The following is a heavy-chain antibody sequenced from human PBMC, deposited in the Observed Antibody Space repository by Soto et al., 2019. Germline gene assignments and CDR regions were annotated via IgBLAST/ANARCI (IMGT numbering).Heavy chain of an antibody. CDR2: SYTGGGT. J-gene: IGHJ4*02. V-gene: IGHV3-66*01. CDR1: GLTVSTNP. Sequence: EVQLVESGGGLVQPGGSLRLSCAASGLTVSTNPMSWVRQATGKGLEWVSVSYTGGGTHYADSVKGRFTISRDNSKNTVNLQMNSLRPEDTAVYYCARDGSGHWGQGTLVTVSS. CDR3: ARDGSGH.